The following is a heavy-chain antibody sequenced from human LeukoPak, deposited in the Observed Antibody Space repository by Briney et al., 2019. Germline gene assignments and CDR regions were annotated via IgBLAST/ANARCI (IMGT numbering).Heavy chain of an antibody. D-gene: IGHD3-10*01. CDR2: ISAYNGNT. CDR3: ARRLGGAWFDP. Sequence: ASVKVSCKASGGTFSSYAISWVRQAPGQGLEWMGWISAYNGNTNYAQKLQGRVTMTTDTSTSTAYMELRSLRSDDTAVYYCARRLGGAWFDPWGQGTLVTVSS. V-gene: IGHV1-18*01. J-gene: IGHJ5*02. CDR1: GGTFSSYA.